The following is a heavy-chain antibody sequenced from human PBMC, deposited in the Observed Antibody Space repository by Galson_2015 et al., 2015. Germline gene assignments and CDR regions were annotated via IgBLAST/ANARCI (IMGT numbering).Heavy chain of an antibody. J-gene: IGHJ4*02. CDR1: GVRFSSYA. CDR3: GKSVQGVFIYYFDY. V-gene: IGHV3-23*01. D-gene: IGHD3-10*01. CDR2: TSGSGGRA. Sequence: SLRVSGAASGVRFSSYAMSWGRQAPGKGLEGFAATSGSGGRAYYADSVKGRFTTARDNSNNMLYLQMTSLRAEVSDVYYCGKSVQGVFIYYFDYWGQGTLVTVSS.